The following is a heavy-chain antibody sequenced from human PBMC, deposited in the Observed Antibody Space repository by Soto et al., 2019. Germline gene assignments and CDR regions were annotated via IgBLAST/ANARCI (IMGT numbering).Heavy chain of an antibody. J-gene: IGHJ6*02. CDR1: GGSISSYY. V-gene: IGHV4-4*07. CDR3: ARGYGSGSYYNPYGMDV. CDR2: TYTSGST. D-gene: IGHD3-10*01. Sequence: PSETLSLTCTVSGGSISSYYWSWIRQPAGKGLEWIGRTYTSGSTNYNPSLKSRVTMSVDTSKNQFSLKLSSVTAADTAVYYCARGYGSGSYYNPYGMDVWGQGTTVTVSS.